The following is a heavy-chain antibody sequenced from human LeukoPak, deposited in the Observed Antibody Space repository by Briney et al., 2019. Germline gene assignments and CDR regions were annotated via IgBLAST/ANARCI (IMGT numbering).Heavy chain of an antibody. J-gene: IGHJ6*03. CDR3: ARGHSVVVPAAIHVSSYYYYYMDV. CDR2: IYYSGST. D-gene: IGHD2-2*01. CDR1: GGSISSYY. V-gene: IGHV4-59*12. Sequence: SETLSLTCTVSGGSISSYYWSWIRQPPGKGLEWIGYIYYSGSTYYNPSLKSRVTISVDTSKNQFSLKLSSVTAADTAVYYCARGHSVVVPAAIHVSSYYYYYMDVWGKGTTVTVSS.